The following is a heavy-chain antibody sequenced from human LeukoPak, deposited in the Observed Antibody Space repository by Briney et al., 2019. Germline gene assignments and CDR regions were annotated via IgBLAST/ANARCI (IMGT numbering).Heavy chain of an antibody. J-gene: IGHJ6*03. D-gene: IGHD6-6*01. V-gene: IGHV1-69*06. CDR1: GGTFSSYT. CDR2: IIPIFGTA. Sequence: GASVKVSCKASGGTFSSYTISWVRQAPGHGLEWMGGIIPIFGTANYAQKFQGRVTITADKSTSTAYMELSSLRSEDTAVYYCAEGISSSSTKRYYYYMDVWGKGTTVTVSS. CDR3: AEGISSSSTKRYYYYMDV.